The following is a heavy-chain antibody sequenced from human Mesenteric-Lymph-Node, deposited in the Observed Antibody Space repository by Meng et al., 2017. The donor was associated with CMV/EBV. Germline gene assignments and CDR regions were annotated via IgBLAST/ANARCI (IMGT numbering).Heavy chain of an antibody. CDR1: GFNVRDKY. Sequence: EVHRVESGGGLVQPGGSLRLSCAASGFNVRDKYMSWVRQAPGKGLEWVCIIYRGDNTYYIDSVKDRFTVSRDNSKSTMYLQMNSLRVEDTAVYYCTGDSVSNPNLDYWGQGTLVTVSS. D-gene: IGHD3-10*01. CDR2: IYRGDNT. CDR3: TGDSVSNPNLDY. J-gene: IGHJ4*02. V-gene: IGHV3-66*01.